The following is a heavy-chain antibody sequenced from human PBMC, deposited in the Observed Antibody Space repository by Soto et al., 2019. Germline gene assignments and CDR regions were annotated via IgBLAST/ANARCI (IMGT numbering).Heavy chain of an antibody. Sequence: QSGPTLVNPTESLTLTCTVSGFSLSNARMGVSWIRQPPGKALEWLAHIFSNDEKSYSTSLKSRLTISKDTSKSQVVLTMTNMDPVDTATYYCARIPVTTDPTSTYFYSCGQGTALTVSS. CDR2: IFSNDEK. D-gene: IGHD4-17*01. CDR3: ARIPVTTDPTSTYFYS. CDR1: GFSLSNARMG. J-gene: IGHJ4*02. V-gene: IGHV2-26*01.